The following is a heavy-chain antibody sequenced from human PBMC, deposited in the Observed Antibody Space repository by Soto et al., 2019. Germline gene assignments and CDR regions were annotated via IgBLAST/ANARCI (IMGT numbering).Heavy chain of an antibody. V-gene: IGHV4-30-2*01. CDR1: VGSISSGGYS. J-gene: IGHJ6*02. D-gene: IGHD5-12*01. CDR3: ARRRGFPYYYGMDV. CDR2: IYHSGST. Sequence: LQLQESGSGLVKPSQTLSLTCAVSVGSISSGGYSWSWIREPPGKGLEWIGYIYHSGSTYYNPSLKSRVTISVDRSKNQFSLKLSSVTAADTAVYYCARRRGFPYYYGMDVWGQGTTVTVSS.